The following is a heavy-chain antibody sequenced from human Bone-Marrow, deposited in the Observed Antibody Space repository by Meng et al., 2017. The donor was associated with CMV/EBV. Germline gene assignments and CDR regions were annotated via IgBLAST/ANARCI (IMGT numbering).Heavy chain of an antibody. CDR1: RGDN. V-gene: IGHV4-34*01. J-gene: IGHJ4*02. Sequence: RGDNGSWKRKKEGKGEERNGEKNKRRRNKKKKKKKSRVTISVETSKNQFSLKLSSVTAADTAVYYCAREVGATDYWGQGTLVTVSS. D-gene: IGHD1-26*01. CDR2: KNKRRRN. CDR3: AREVGATDY.